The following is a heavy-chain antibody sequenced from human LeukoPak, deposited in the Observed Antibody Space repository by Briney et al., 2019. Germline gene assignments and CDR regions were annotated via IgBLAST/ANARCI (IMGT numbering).Heavy chain of an antibody. Sequence: QSGGSLRLSCAASGFTFSSYGMHWVRQAPGKGLEWVAFIRYDGSNKYYADSVKGRFTISRDNSKNTLYLQMNSLRAEDTAVYYCARDGDDDSSGYFDYWGQGTLVTVSS. D-gene: IGHD3-22*01. CDR1: GFTFSSYG. V-gene: IGHV3-30*02. J-gene: IGHJ4*02. CDR2: IRYDGSNK. CDR3: ARDGDDDSSGYFDY.